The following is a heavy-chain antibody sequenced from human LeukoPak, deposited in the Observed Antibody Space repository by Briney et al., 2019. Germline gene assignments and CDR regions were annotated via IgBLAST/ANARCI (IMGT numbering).Heavy chain of an antibody. Sequence: PSETLSLTCAVYGGSFSGYYWSWIRQPPGKGLEWIGEINHSGSTNYNPSLKSRVTISVDTSKNQFSLKLSSVTAADTAVYYCARRWNYKDGFDTWGQGKMVTVSS. CDR2: INHSGST. CDR1: GGSFSGYY. V-gene: IGHV4-34*01. D-gene: IGHD1-7*01. CDR3: ARRWNYKDGFDT. J-gene: IGHJ3*02.